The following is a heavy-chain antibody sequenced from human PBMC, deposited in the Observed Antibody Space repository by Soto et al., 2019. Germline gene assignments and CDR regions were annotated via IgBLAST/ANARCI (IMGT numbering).Heavy chain of an antibody. Sequence: GASVKVSCKASGYTFSRYGISWVRQAPGQGLEWMAWTSANNDDTNYAEKLQGRVALTTDVSTGTAYMELWSLRSDDTAVYYCARDERKTCLSSTCYYFDYWGQGTQVTVSS. D-gene: IGHD2-2*01. V-gene: IGHV1-18*04. CDR1: GYTFSRYG. CDR3: ARDERKTCLSSTCYYFDY. CDR2: TSANNDDT. J-gene: IGHJ4*02.